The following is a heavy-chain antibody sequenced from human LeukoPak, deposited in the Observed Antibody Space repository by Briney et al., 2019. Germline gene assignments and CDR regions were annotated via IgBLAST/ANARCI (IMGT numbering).Heavy chain of an antibody. J-gene: IGHJ4*02. D-gene: IGHD6-13*01. CDR2: ISAYNGNT. CDR1: GYTFTSYG. Sequence: GASVRVSCKASGYTFTSYGISWVRQAPGQGLEWMGWISAYNGNTNYAQNLQGRVTMTTDTSTSTAYMELRGLRSDDTAVYYCARDRAATGKVDYWGQGTLVTVSS. V-gene: IGHV1-18*01. CDR3: ARDRAATGKVDY.